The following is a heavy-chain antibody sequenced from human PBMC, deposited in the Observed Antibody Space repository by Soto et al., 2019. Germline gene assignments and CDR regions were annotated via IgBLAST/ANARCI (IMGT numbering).Heavy chain of an antibody. Sequence: SETLSLTCTVSGDSISSYYWGWIRQPPGKGLEWIGYIHYSGSTNYDPSLKSRVTISVDTPKNQFSLKVNSMTAADTAVYYCARGGLAARKGRWFDPWGQGTLVTVSS. CDR2: IHYSGST. CDR1: GDSISSYY. CDR3: ARGGLAARKGRWFDP. V-gene: IGHV4-59*01. D-gene: IGHD6-6*01. J-gene: IGHJ5*02.